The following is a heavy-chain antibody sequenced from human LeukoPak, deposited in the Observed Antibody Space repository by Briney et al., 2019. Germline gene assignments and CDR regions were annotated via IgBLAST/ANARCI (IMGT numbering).Heavy chain of an antibody. CDR3: ARMTTVVTRGDY. CDR1: GGTFISYA. J-gene: IGHJ4*02. Sequence: SVKVSCKASGGTFISYAISWVRQAPGQGLEWMGGIIPIFGTANYAQKFQGRVTITADESTSTAYMELSSLRFEDTAVYYCARMTTVVTRGDYWGQGTLVTVSS. V-gene: IGHV1-69*13. CDR2: IIPIFGTA. D-gene: IGHD4-23*01.